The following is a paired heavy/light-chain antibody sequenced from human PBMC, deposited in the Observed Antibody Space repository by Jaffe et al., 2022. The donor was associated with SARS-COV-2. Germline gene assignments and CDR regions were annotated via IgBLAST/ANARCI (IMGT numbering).Light chain of an antibody. V-gene: IGKV3-15*01. J-gene: IGKJ4*01. CDR3: QQYTAWPLT. CDR1: QSVGSY. Sequence: EIVMTQSPATLSVSPGERATLSCRASQSVGSYLAWYQQKSGQAPRLLISGASTRATGIPARFSGSGSGTEFTLTISSLQSEDFAVYHCQQYTAWPLTFGGGTKVEIK. CDR2: GAS.
Heavy chain of an antibody. V-gene: IGHV3-23*01. CDR2: ISGAGDRT. D-gene: IGHD3-10*01. CDR3: AKHYGSGTYYNLLDF. Sequence: EMQLLASGGGLVQPEGSLRLSCAASGFTFSSYAISWVRQAPGEGLDWVSAISGAGDRTYYAESVKGRFTVSRDNSKNTLFLQMSSLGAEDTAVYFCAKHYGSGTYYNLLDFWGQGTLVTVSS. J-gene: IGHJ4*02. CDR1: GFTFSSYA.